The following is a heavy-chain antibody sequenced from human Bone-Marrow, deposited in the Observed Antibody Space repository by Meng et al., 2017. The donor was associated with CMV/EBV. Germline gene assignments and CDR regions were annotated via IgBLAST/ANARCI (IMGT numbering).Heavy chain of an antibody. CDR1: GFTFSSYS. J-gene: IGHJ4*02. CDR3: ARVRLRWGFFDY. V-gene: IGHV3-21*01. Sequence: GESLKISCAASGFTFSSYSMNWVRQAPGKGLEWVSSISSSSSYIYYADSVKGRFTISRDNAKNSLYLQMNSLRAEDTAVYYCARVRLRWGFFDYWGQGTLVTVSS. D-gene: IGHD4-23*01. CDR2: ISSSSSYI.